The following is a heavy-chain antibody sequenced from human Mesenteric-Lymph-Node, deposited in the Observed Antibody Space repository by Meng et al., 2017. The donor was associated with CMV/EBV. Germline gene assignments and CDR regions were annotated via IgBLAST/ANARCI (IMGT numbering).Heavy chain of an antibody. D-gene: IGHD4-11*01. V-gene: IGHV3-74*01. CDR1: GFPFSDYW. Sequence: ASGFPFSDYWMHFVRHAPVHGLVWISRIGYDGRSTSSADSVKGRFTVSRDNAKNTLSLQLHSLRVEDTAVYYCARVATITTIPWFDPWGPGTLVTVSS. CDR2: IGYDGRST. J-gene: IGHJ5*02. CDR3: ARVATITTIPWFDP.